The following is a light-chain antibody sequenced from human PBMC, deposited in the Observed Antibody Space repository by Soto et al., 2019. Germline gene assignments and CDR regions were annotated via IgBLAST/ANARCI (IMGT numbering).Light chain of an antibody. CDR1: QSVSSN. Sequence: EIVMTQSPATLSVSPGDRATLSCRASQSVSSNLAWYQQKPGQTPKLLIYVASTRATGIPARFSGSGSGTEFTLTISSLQSEDFAVYYCQQYNVWPLTFGGGTKVEFQ. CDR3: QQYNVWPLT. V-gene: IGKV3-15*01. J-gene: IGKJ4*01. CDR2: VAS.